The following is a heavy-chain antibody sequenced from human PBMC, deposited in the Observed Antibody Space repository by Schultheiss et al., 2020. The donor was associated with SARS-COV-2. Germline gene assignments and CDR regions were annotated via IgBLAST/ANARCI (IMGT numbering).Heavy chain of an antibody. CDR2: IYYSGSA. J-gene: IGHJ5*02. CDR3: ARIQVHFWRGNWFDP. CDR1: GGSVSGYY. Sequence: SETLSLTCTVSGGSVSGYYWSWIRQPPGKGLEWIGYIYYSGSANYNPSLKSRVTISVDASKNQFSLKLNSVTAADTAVYYCARIQVHFWRGNWFDPWGQGTLVTVSS. D-gene: IGHD3-3*02. V-gene: IGHV4-59*02.